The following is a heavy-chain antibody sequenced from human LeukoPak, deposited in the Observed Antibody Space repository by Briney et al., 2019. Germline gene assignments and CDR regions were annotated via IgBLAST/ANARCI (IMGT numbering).Heavy chain of an antibody. CDR3: ARPIVVVPLRAFDI. CDR1: GGSISSYY. Sequence: SETLSLTCTVSGGSISSYYWSWIRQPPGKGLEWIAYIYYSGSTNYNPSLKSRVTISVDTSKNQFSLKLSSVTAADTAVYYCARPIVVVPLRAFDIWGQGTMVTVSS. J-gene: IGHJ3*02. CDR2: IYYSGST. V-gene: IGHV4-59*08. D-gene: IGHD2-21*01.